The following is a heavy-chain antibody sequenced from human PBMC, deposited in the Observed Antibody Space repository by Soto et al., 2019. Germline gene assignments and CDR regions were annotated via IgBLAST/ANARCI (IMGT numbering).Heavy chain of an antibody. CDR1: GFTFSSYG. V-gene: IGHV3-30*18. D-gene: IGHD1-26*01. J-gene: IGHJ3*02. CDR3: AKDQRSGLPPDAFDI. Sequence: GGSLRLSCTASGFTFSSYGMHWVRQAPGKGLEWVAVISYDGSNKYYADSVKGRFTISRDNSKNTLYLQMNSLRAEDTAVYYCAKDQRSGLPPDAFDIWGQGTMVTVSS. CDR2: ISYDGSNK.